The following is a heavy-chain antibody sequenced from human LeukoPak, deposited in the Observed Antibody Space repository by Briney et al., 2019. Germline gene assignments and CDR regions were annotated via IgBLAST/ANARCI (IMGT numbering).Heavy chain of an antibody. Sequence: ASVKVSCKASGYTFTSYYMHWVRQAPGQGLEWMGIINPSGGSTSYAQKFQGRVTMTRDTSTSTVYMELSSLRSKDTAVYYCARGRYSESRYYYAWSYWGQGTLVTVSS. CDR2: INPSGGST. D-gene: IGHD3-22*01. CDR3: ARGRYSESRYYYAWSY. V-gene: IGHV1-46*01. CDR1: GYTFTSYY. J-gene: IGHJ4*02.